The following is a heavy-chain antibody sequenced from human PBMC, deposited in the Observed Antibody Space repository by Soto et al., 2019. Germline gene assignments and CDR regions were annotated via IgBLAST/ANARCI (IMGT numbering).Heavy chain of an antibody. CDR2: IYYSGST. V-gene: IGHV4-59*01. CDR1: GGSISSYY. CDR3: ARGRGYYYYYYMDV. D-gene: IGHD3-10*01. Sequence: SETLSLTCTVSGGSISSYYWSWIRQPPGKGLEWIGYIYYSGSTNYNPSLKSRVTISVDTSKNQFSLKLSSVTAADTAVYYCARGRGYYYYYYMDVWGKGTMVTVSS. J-gene: IGHJ6*03.